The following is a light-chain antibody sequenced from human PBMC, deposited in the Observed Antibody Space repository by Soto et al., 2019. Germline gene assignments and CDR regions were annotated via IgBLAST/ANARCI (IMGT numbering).Light chain of an antibody. V-gene: IGKV3-15*01. CDR1: QSVSSN. J-gene: IGKJ1*01. Sequence: EIVMTQSPATLSVSPGQRATISCRASQSVSSNLAWYKQKPSQAPRLLIYGASTRATGIPARFSGSGSGSEFTLTFSCLQSEDFAVYYCQQYNNWPPVKTFGQGTKVDIK. CDR3: QQYNNWPPVKT. CDR2: GAS.